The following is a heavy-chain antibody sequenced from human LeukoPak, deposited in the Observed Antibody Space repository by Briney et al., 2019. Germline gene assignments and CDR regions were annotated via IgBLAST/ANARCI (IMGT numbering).Heavy chain of an antibody. Sequence: ASVKVSCKASGYTFIGYNMHWVRQAPGQGLEWMGWINPNNGGTNYSQKFQGRVTMTRDMSISTAYMELSRLRSDDTAVYYSAIPYNTGWYFDYWGQGTLVTVSS. CDR1: GYTFIGYN. J-gene: IGHJ4*02. D-gene: IGHD6-19*01. V-gene: IGHV1-2*02. CDR2: INPNNGGT. CDR3: AIPYNTGWYFDY.